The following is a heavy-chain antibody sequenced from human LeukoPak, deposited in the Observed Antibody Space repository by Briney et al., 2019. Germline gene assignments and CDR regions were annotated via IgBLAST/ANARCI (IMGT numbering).Heavy chain of an antibody. CDR2: ISSSSSYL. Sequence: PGGSLRLSCAAPGFTFSSYSMNWVRQAPGKGLEWVPSISSSSSYLYYADAVKRRFPISSDNAKNSLYLQMSSLRAEDTAVYDCARDLGQYYDTSDNWFDPWGQGTLVTVSS. CDR1: GFTFSSYS. V-gene: IGHV3-21*01. CDR3: ARDLGQYYDTSDNWFDP. J-gene: IGHJ5*02. D-gene: IGHD3-22*01.